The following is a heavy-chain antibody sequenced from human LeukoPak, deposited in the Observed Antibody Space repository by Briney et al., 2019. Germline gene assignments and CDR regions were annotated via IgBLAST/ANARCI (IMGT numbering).Heavy chain of an antibody. CDR3: AKGVRYLDWWILDY. J-gene: IGHJ4*02. CDR2: ISGSNNA. V-gene: IGHV3-23*01. Sequence: GGSLRLSCAASGFTFSYYAMGWVRQAPGKGLEWVSGISGSNNAYYTDSVKGRFTISRGNSKNTLYLQMNTLRAEDTAVYYCAKGVRYLDWWILDYWGQGTLVPVSS. D-gene: IGHD3-9*01. CDR1: GFTFSYYA.